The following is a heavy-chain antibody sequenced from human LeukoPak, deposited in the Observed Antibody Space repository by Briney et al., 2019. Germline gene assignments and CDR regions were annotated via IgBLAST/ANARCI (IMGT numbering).Heavy chain of an antibody. CDR2: IWYDGSNK. D-gene: IGHD3-16*02. J-gene: IGHJ4*02. CDR1: GFTFSSYG. Sequence: PGRSLRLSCAASGFTFSSYGMHWVRQAPGKWLEWVAVIWYDGSNKYYADSVKGRFTISRDNAKNSLYLQMNSLRAEDTAVYYCARDRQDYVWGSYRYTRSFDYWGQGTLVTVSS. V-gene: IGHV3-33*01. CDR3: ARDRQDYVWGSYRYTRSFDY.